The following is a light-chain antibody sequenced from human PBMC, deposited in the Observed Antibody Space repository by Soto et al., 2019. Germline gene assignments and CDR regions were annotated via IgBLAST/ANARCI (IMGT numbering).Light chain of an antibody. Sequence: DFQMTQSPSSLSASVGDTVIITCRASQGISNDVAWYQQRPGKAPRLVIYAASTLQSGVPSRFRGSGSGTDFTLTISSLQPEDVATYYCQKYNRVPRTFGQGTKVEIK. CDR1: QGISND. J-gene: IGKJ1*01. CDR3: QKYNRVPRT. V-gene: IGKV1-27*01. CDR2: AAS.